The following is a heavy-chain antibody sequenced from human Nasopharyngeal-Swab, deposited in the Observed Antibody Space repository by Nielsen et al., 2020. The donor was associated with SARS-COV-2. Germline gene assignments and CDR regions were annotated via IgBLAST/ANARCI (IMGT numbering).Heavy chain of an antibody. CDR1: DGSISSSTYY. V-gene: IGHV4-39*01. J-gene: IGHJ6*02. Sequence: SETLCLTCTVSDGSISSSTYYWAWIRQPPGKGLEWIGSIYYSGSTHYNPSLKSRVTISADTSKNQFSLKLSSVTAADTAVYYCARNYHYYGMDVWGQGTTVTVSS. CDR2: IYYSGST. CDR3: ARNYHYYGMDV. D-gene: IGHD1-7*01.